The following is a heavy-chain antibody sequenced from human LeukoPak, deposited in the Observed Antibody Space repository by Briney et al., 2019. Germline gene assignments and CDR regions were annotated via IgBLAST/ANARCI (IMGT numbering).Heavy chain of an antibody. D-gene: IGHD2-15*01. CDR1: GFSVSNNY. CDR3: ASDSYSPEYFQH. CDR2: IYSGGST. V-gene: IGHV3-66*01. Sequence: PGGSLRLSCAASGFSVSNNYMSWVRQAPGKELEWVSVIYSGGSTFYADSVKGRFTISSDNSKNTLYLQMNSLSAEDTAVYYCASDSYSPEYFQHWGQGTLVTVSS. J-gene: IGHJ1*01.